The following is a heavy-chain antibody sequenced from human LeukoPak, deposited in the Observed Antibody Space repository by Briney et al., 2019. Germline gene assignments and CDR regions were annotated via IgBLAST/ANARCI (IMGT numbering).Heavy chain of an antibody. CDR2: IIPILGIA. CDR1: GGTFSSYA. Sequence: SVKVSCKASGGTFSSYAISWVRQAPGQGLEWMGRIIPILGIANYAQKFQGRVTITADKSTSTAYMELSSLRSEDTAVYYCARGGTAVIAPYAFDIWGQGTMVTVSS. V-gene: IGHV1-69*04. CDR3: ARGGTAVIAPYAFDI. J-gene: IGHJ3*02. D-gene: IGHD4-23*01.